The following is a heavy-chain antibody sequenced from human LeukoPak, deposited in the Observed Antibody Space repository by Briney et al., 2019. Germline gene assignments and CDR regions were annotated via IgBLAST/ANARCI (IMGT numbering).Heavy chain of an antibody. Sequence: SETLSLTCTVSGGSISSYYWSWIRQPPGKGLEWVGYIYYSGSANYNPSLKSRVTISVDTSKNQFSLKLSSVTAADTAVYYCARNRKGEPLDYWGQGTLVTVSS. V-gene: IGHV4-59*01. CDR3: ARNRKGEPLDY. CDR1: GGSISSYY. J-gene: IGHJ4*02. CDR2: IYYSGSA.